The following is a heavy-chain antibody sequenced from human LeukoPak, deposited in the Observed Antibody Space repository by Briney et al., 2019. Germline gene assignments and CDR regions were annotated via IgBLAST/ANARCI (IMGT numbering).Heavy chain of an antibody. V-gene: IGHV3-23*01. J-gene: IGHJ4*02. CDR2: ISDSGDGT. Sequence: PGGSLRLSCTASGFTFRSYVFSWVRQAPGKGLEWVSAISDSGDGTYYADSVKGRFTISRDNSKNTLYLQMNSLRADDTAVYYCLRGHYSDYTSQGTLVTVSS. CDR1: GFTFRSYV. CDR3: LRGHYSDY.